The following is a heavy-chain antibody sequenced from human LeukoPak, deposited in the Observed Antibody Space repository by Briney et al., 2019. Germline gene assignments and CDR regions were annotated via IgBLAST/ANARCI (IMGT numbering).Heavy chain of an antibody. D-gene: IGHD3-10*01. CDR3: ARGGITMVRGVIRYYYYMDV. CDR2: FVYSGNT. V-gene: IGHV4-39*01. CDR1: GASISSSSYY. Sequence: SQTLSLTCIVSGASISSSSYYWGWIRQPPGKGLEWIGSFVYSGNTYYNPSLKSRVTISVDTSNNRFSLRLTSVTAADTAVYYCARGGITMVRGVIRYYYYMDVWGKGTTVTVSS. J-gene: IGHJ6*03.